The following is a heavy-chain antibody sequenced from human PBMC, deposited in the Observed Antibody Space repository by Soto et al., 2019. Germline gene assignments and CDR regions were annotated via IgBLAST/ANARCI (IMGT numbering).Heavy chain of an antibody. Sequence: SLTCTVSGGSVSSGSYYWSWIRQPPGKGLEWIGYIYYSGSTNYNPSLKSRVTISVDTSKNQFSLKLSSVTAADTAVYYCARGRTARNWFDPWGQGTLVTVS. D-gene: IGHD6-6*01. CDR3: ARGRTARNWFDP. CDR2: IYYSGST. J-gene: IGHJ5*02. V-gene: IGHV4-61*01. CDR1: GGSVSSGSYY.